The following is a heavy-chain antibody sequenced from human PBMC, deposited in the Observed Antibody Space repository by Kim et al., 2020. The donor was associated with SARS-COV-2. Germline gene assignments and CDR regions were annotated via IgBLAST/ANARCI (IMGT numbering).Heavy chain of an antibody. J-gene: IGHJ6*02. CDR1: GDSVSSNSAA. V-gene: IGHV6-1*01. CDR2: TYYRSKWYN. CDR3: ARVGDYYGSGSYYRGNALGMDV. D-gene: IGHD3-10*01. Sequence: SQTLSLTCAISGDSVSSNSAAWNWIRQSPSRGLEWLGRTYYRSKWYNDYAVSVKSRITINPETSKNQFSLQLNSVTPEDTAVYYCARVGDYYGSGSYYRGNALGMDVWGQGTTVTVSS.